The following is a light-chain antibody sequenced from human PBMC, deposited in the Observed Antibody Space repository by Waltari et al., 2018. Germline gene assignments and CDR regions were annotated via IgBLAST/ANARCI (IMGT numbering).Light chain of an antibody. CDR1: SGINVGTYK. V-gene: IGLV5-45*02. Sequence: QAVLTQPSSLSASPGASASLTCTLRSGINVGTYKIYWYQQKPGSPPQYLLRYKSDADKQQGSGGPVRVAGYRDASANAGILLLSGLQSEGEADYSCMLCPSSVWVFGGGTKLTVL. J-gene: IGLJ3*02. CDR2: YKSDADK. CDR3: MLCPSSVWV.